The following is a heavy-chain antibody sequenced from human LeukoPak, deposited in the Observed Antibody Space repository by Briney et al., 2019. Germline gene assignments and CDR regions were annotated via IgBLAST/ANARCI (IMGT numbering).Heavy chain of an antibody. CDR1: GFTFSEYC. CDR2: INPTSTSI. V-gene: IGHV3-21*01. Sequence: GGSLTLSCAASGFTFSEYCINGVRQPPGKGLEGVASINPTSTSIYYADAVKGRFIISRDNAKSSLFLQMNSLRAEDTALYYCVRLRRNSDRSGYYYYYNFWGQGLLVSVS. J-gene: IGHJ4*02. D-gene: IGHD3-22*01. CDR3: VRLRRNSDRSGYYYYYNF.